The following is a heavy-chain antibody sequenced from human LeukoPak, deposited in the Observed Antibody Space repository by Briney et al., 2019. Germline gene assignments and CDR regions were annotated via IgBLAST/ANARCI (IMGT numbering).Heavy chain of an antibody. V-gene: IGHV3-23*01. CDR2: ISGSGGST. J-gene: IGHJ4*02. CDR1: GFTFSSYA. Sequence: GGSLRLSCAASGFTFSSYAMSWVRQAPGKGLEWVSTISGSGGSTYYADSVKGRFTISRDNSKNTLYLQMYSLRAEDTAVYYCAKAYYDSTGYYGYWGQGTLVTVSS. D-gene: IGHD3-22*01. CDR3: AKAYYDSTGYYGY.